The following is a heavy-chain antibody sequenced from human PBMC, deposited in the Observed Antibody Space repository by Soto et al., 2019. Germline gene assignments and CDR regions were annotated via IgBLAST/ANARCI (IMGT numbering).Heavy chain of an antibody. Sequence: EVQLLESGGGLVQPGGSLRLSCAASGFTFSSYAMSWVRQAPGKGIEWVSAISGSGGSTYYADSVKGRFTSSRGNSKNTVYLQMISLRAEDTAVYYCSKGGLELPFDYWGQGTLVTVSS. CDR2: ISGSGGST. J-gene: IGHJ4*02. D-gene: IGHD1-7*01. V-gene: IGHV3-23*01. CDR3: SKGGLELPFDY. CDR1: GFTFSSYA.